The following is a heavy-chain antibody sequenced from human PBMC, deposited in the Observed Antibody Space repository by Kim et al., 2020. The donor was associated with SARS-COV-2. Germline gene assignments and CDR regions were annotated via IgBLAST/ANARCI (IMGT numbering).Heavy chain of an antibody. Sequence: GGSLRLSCAASGFTFSGSAMHWVRQASGKGLEWVGRIRSKANSYATAYAASVKGRFTISRDDSKNTAYLQMNSLKTEDTAVYYCTSSYCSSTSCIDYWGQGTLVTVSS. CDR3: TSSYCSSTSCIDY. D-gene: IGHD2-2*01. V-gene: IGHV3-73*01. CDR1: GFTFSGSA. J-gene: IGHJ4*02. CDR2: IRSKANSYAT.